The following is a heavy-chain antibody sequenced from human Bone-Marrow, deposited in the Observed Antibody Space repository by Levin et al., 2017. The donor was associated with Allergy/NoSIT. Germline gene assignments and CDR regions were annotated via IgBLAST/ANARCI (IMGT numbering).Heavy chain of an antibody. J-gene: IGHJ4*02. D-gene: IGHD5-18*01. CDR2: ISSSSSTI. CDR1: GFTFSSYS. V-gene: IGHV3-48*01. CDR3: ARDRYSYGHGDY. Sequence: GGSLRLSCAASGFTFSSYSMNWVRQAPGKGLEWLSYISSSSSTIYYADSVKGRFTISRDNAKNSLYLQMNSLRAEDTAVYYCARDRYSYGHGDYWGQGTLVTVSS.